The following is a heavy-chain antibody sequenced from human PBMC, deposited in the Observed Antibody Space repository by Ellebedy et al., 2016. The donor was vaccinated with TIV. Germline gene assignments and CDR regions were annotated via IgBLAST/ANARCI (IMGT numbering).Heavy chain of an antibody. CDR3: ARGGRDFRIQLWFNWFDP. CDR1: GYSISSGYY. D-gene: IGHD5-18*01. J-gene: IGHJ5*02. Sequence: SETLSLTXTVSGYSISSGYYWGWIRQPPGKGLEWIGEINHSGSTNYNPSLKSRVTISVDTSKNQFSLKLSSVTAADTAVYYCARGGRDFRIQLWFNWFDPWGQGTLVTVSS. CDR2: INHSGST. V-gene: IGHV4-38-2*02.